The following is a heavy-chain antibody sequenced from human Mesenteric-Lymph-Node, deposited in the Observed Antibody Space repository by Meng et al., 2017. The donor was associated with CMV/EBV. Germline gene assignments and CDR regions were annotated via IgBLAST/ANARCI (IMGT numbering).Heavy chain of an antibody. CDR1: GGSFSAYY. Sequence: QVQLQQWVAGLLKPSETLSLTCAVYGGSFSAYYWSWIRQPPGKGLEWIGEINHSGSTNYNPSLKSRITISVDTSKNQFSLKLTSVTAADTAVYFCASLAPLNNTKDKIPSGDWGQGTLVTVSS. J-gene: IGHJ4*02. CDR3: ASLAPLNNTKDKIPSGD. CDR2: INHSGST. V-gene: IGHV4-34*01. D-gene: IGHD1-14*01.